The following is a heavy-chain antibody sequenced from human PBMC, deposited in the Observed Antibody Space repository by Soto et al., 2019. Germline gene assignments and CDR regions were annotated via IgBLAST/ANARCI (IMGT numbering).Heavy chain of an antibody. CDR2: MDPITGCT. CDR1: GYNLGDYN. Sequence: ASVKVACKASGYNLGDYNTYWVRQAPGRGLEGVGLMDPITGCTDYEERLRDRVTMTRDTSINTAYMELRRLRYDDTAISFCARGRDAASQSSSPPGMDVWGQGTTLTVSS. CDR3: ARGRDAASQSSSPPGMDV. D-gene: IGHD2-15*01. J-gene: IGHJ6*02. V-gene: IGHV1-2*02.